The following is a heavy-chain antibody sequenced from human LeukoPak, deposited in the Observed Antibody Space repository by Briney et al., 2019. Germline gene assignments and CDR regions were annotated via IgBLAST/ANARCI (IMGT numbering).Heavy chain of an antibody. V-gene: IGHV4-59*08. Sequence: PSETLSLTCTVSGGSISSYYWSWIRQPPGEGLEWIGYIYYSGGTNYNPSLKSRVTISVDTSKNQFSLKMSSVTAADTAVYYCARLNDGYNFKELEYWGQGTLVTVSS. D-gene: IGHD5-24*01. CDR3: ARLNDGYNFKELEY. CDR2: IYYSGGT. J-gene: IGHJ4*02. CDR1: GGSISSYY.